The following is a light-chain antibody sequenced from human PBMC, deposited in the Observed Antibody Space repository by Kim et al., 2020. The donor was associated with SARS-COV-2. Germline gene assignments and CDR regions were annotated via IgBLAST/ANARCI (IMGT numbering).Light chain of an antibody. J-gene: IGKJ4*01. CDR2: DAS. Sequence: EIVMTQSPATLSVSPGERATLSCRASQSISNNLAWYQQKPGQSPRLLIYDASTRATGIPARLSGSGSGTEFTLTISSLQSEDFAVYYCQQYDDWPLTFGGGTKVDIK. CDR3: QQYDDWPLT. V-gene: IGKV3-15*01. CDR1: QSISNN.